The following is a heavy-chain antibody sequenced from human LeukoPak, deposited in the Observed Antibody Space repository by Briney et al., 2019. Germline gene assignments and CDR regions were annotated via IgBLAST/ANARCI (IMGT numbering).Heavy chain of an antibody. J-gene: IGHJ3*02. Sequence: PGGSLRLSCAASGFTFSSYGMHWVRQAPGKGLEWVSSISSSSSYIYYGDSVKGRFTVSRDNARNSLSLQMNSLRAEDTAVYYCARDRSAPHMLWNAFEIWGQGTMVTVSS. CDR1: GFTFSSYG. V-gene: IGHV3-21*01. CDR2: ISSSSSYI. D-gene: IGHD2-8*01. CDR3: ARDRSAPHMLWNAFEI.